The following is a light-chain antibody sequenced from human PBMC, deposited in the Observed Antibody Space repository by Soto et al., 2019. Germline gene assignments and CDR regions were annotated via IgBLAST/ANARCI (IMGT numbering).Light chain of an antibody. Sequence: DVVMTQSPLSLPVTLGPTSSSSCWSTQILVSSDGNTYLTWLXKRTGQSQRXLIYRVSGRESGVPDRFRVVVSGTDFTLKLSSVEAEDGAVDEGMQGSHWPGTFGQGTKVDI. J-gene: IGKJ1*01. V-gene: IGKV2-30*01. CDR3: MQGSHWPGT. CDR1: QILVSSDGNTY. CDR2: RVS.